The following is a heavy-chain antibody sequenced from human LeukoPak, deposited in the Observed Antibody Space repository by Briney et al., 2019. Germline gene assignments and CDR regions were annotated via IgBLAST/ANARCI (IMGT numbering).Heavy chain of an antibody. J-gene: IGHJ4*02. CDR1: GDSVSSNSAA. CDR3: ARDKDYSIDH. Sequence: SQTLSLTCAISGDSVSSNSAAWNWIRQSPSRGLERLGRTYYRSKWYTDYAVSVTSRITINPDTSKNQVSLQLNSVTPEDTAVYYCARDKDYSIDHWGQGTLVTVSS. V-gene: IGHV6-1*01. CDR2: TYYRSKWYT. D-gene: IGHD4-11*01.